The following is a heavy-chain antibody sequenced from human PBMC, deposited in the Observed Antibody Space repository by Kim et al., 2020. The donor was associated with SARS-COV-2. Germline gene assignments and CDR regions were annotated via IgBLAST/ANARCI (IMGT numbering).Heavy chain of an antibody. D-gene: IGHD3-22*01. CDR2: IRSKANSYAT. CDR1: GFTFSGSA. V-gene: IGHV3-73*01. CDR3: TRETYDSSGYRPYYYYYGMDV. Sequence: GGSLRLSCAASGFTFSGSAMHWVRQASGKGLEWVGRIRSKANSYATAYAASVKGRFTISRDDSKNTAYLQMNSLKTEDTAVYYCTRETYDSSGYRPYYYYYGMDVWGQGTTVTVSS. J-gene: IGHJ6*02.